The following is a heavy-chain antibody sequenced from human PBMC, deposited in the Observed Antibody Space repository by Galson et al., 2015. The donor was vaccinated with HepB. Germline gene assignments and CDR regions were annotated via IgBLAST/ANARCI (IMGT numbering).Heavy chain of an antibody. CDR2: ILVSAST. D-gene: IGHD2-21*02. CDR1: GFTFSSYA. Sequence: SLRLSCAASGFTFSSYAMSWVRQAPGKGLEWVSNILVSASTYYADSVKGRFTISRDNSKNTLYLQMNSLRAEDTAVYYCANLPCGGDCYCNFDAFDIWGQGTMVTVSS. J-gene: IGHJ3*02. V-gene: IGHV3-23*01. CDR3: ANLPCGGDCYCNFDAFDI.